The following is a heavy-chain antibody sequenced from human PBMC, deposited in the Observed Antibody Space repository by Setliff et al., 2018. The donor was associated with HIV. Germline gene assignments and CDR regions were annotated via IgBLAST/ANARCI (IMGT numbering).Heavy chain of an antibody. D-gene: IGHD3-10*01. V-gene: IGHV3-15*01. CDR2: IKSNTDGGTT. CDR3: TREIRDGYPRSSN. CDR1: GFSFRNAW. Sequence: PGGSLRLSCAASGFSFRNAWMSWVRQAPGKGLEWVGRIKSNTDGGTTDYAAPVKGRFTISRDDSENTLYLQMNSLKTEDTGFYFCTREIRDGYPRSSNWGQGTLVTVSS. J-gene: IGHJ4*02.